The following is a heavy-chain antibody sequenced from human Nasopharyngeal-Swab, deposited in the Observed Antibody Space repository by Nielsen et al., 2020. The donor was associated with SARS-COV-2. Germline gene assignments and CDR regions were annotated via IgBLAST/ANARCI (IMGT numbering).Heavy chain of an antibody. CDR3: ARGGEYYYDSSGYYNY. J-gene: IGHJ4*02. V-gene: IGHV3-7*01. CDR2: IKQDGSEK. D-gene: IGHD3-22*01. Sequence: GESLKISCAASGFTFSDYYMSWVRQAPGKGLEWVANIKQDGSEKYYVDSVKGRFIISRDNAKNSLSLQMNSLRAEDTAVYYCARGGEYYYDSSGYYNYWGQGTLVTVSS. CDR1: GFTFSDYY.